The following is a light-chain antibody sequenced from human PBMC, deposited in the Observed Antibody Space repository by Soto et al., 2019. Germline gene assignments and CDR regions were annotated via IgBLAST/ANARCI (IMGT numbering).Light chain of an antibody. CDR3: HQYGSSPWT. J-gene: IGKJ1*01. Sequence: EIVLTQSPATLSLSPWERATLSCRASQSVSSSCLAWYQQKPGQAPRLLISGASSRATGIPDRFSGSGSGTDFTLTISRLEPEDFAVYYCHQYGSSPWTFGQGTKVDIK. CDR2: GAS. V-gene: IGKV3-20*01. CDR1: QSVSSSC.